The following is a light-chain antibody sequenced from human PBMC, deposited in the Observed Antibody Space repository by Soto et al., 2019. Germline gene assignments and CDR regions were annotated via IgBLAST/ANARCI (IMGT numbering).Light chain of an antibody. Sequence: EIVLTQSPGTLSLSPGERATLSCWASQSISSNYLAWYQQKPGQPPRLLISGSSIRATGIPKRFSGSASGTEFTLTISSLQSEDLGIYYCQQYDVWPVVTFGGGTKVEIK. CDR3: QQYDVWPVVT. J-gene: IGKJ4*02. CDR2: GSS. V-gene: IGKV3-20*01. CDR1: QSISSNY.